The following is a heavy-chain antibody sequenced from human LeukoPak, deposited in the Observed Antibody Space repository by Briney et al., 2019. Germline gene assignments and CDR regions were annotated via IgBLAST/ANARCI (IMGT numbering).Heavy chain of an antibody. J-gene: IGHJ4*02. CDR2: INPNSGGT. D-gene: IGHD6-13*01. CDR3: ARTGYSSSWYIVNFDY. Sequence: ASVKVSCKASGYTFTGYYKHWVRQAPGQGLEWMGRINPNSGGTNYAQKFQGRVTMARNTSISTAYMELSRLRSDDTAVYYCARTGYSSSWYIVNFDYWGQGTLVTVSS. V-gene: IGHV1-2*06. CDR1: GYTFTGYY.